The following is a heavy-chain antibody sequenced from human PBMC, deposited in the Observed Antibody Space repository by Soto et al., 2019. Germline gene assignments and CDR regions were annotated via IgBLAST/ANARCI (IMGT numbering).Heavy chain of an antibody. CDR2: IFYSGTT. J-gene: IGHJ6*02. V-gene: IGHV4-30-4*01. D-gene: IGHD1-7*01. Sequence: SETLSLTCTVSGDSISSADYYWSWIRQTPGKGLEWIGHIFYSGTTYYNPSLKSRLTISVDTSKNHFSLRLTSVTAADTAVYYCARDLWAAPELYYYGMDVWGQGTTVTVSS. CDR3: ARDLWAAPELYYYGMDV. CDR1: GDSISSADYY.